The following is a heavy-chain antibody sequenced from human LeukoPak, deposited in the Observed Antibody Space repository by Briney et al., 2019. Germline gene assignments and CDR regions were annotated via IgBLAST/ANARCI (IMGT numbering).Heavy chain of an antibody. D-gene: IGHD3-16*02. J-gene: IGHJ4*02. Sequence: GGSLRLSCAASGFIFGDYAMHWVRQVPGKGLEWVSGISWDSGNRGYADSVKGCFTISRDNAKNSVYLQMNTLGADDTGFYYCAKDIYRFGGGGSDSWGPGVLVTVSS. CDR2: ISWDSGNR. CDR1: GFIFGDYA. V-gene: IGHV3-9*01. CDR3: AKDIYRFGGGGSDS.